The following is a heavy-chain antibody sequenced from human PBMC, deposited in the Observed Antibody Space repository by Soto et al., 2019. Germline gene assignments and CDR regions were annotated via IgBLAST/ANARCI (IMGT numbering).Heavy chain of an antibody. CDR2: AYYRSKWYS. V-gene: IGHV6-1*01. CDR3: ARGSYYSGWV. J-gene: IGHJ4*02. Sequence: SQTLSLTCAISGDSVSSTSTARSWIRQSPSRGLEWLGRAYYRSKWYSDYAVSVKSRITINPDTSKNQFSLQLKSVTPEDTAVYYCARGSYYSGWVWGQGTLVTVSS. D-gene: IGHD6-19*01. CDR1: GDSVSSTSTA.